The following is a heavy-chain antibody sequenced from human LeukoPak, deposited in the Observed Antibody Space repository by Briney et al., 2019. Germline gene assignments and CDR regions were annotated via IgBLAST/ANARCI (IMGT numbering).Heavy chain of an antibody. D-gene: IGHD5-24*01. V-gene: IGHV1-24*01. CDR1: GYSLTELS. J-gene: IGHJ4*02. Sequence: ASVKVSCKVSGYSLTELSIHWVRQAPGKGLEWMGGFDPDDGETIYAQKFQGRITMTEDTSADIAYLELSSLKSEDTVIYYCARIDRGGYNYPFYFDHWGQGTLVTVSS. CDR2: FDPDDGET. CDR3: ARIDRGGYNYPFYFDH.